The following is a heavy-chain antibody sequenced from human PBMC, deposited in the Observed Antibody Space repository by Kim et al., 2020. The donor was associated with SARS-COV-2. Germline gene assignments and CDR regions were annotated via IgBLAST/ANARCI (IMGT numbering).Heavy chain of an antibody. CDR2: IIPIFGTA. V-gene: IGHV1-69*13. D-gene: IGHD5-18*01. J-gene: IGHJ4*02. Sequence: SVKVSCKASGGTFSSYAISWVRQAPGQGLEWMGGIIPIFGTANYAQKFQGRVTITADESTSTAYMELSSLRSEDTAVYYCARDVIQVRKRGYSYGPFYYWGQGTLVTVSS. CDR3: ARDVIQVRKRGYSYGPFYY. CDR1: GGTFSSYA.